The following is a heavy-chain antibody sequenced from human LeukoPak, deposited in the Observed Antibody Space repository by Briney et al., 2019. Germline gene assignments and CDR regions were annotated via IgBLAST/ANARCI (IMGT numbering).Heavy chain of an antibody. CDR3: AREVQSIVVVPAAIPENWFDP. V-gene: IGHV4-59*01. CDR1: GGSISSYY. J-gene: IGHJ5*02. Sequence: PSETLSLTCTVSGGSISSYYWSWIRQPPGKGLEWIGYIYYSGSTNYNPSLKSRVTISVDTSKNQFSLKLSSVTAADTAVYYCAREVQSIVVVPAAIPENWFDPWGQGTLVTVSS. CDR2: IYYSGST. D-gene: IGHD2-2*02.